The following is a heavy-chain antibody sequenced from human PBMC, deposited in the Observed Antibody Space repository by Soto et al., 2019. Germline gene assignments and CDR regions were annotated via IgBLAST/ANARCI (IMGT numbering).Heavy chain of an antibody. V-gene: IGHV3-23*01. D-gene: IGHD5-12*01. J-gene: IGHJ1*01. CDR3: VKDFRVGYDWTHD. CDR2: IRGSGGPT. Sequence: DVQLLESGGDLVQPGGSLRLSCAASGFIFSNYAMSWVRQAPGKGLEWVSLIRGSGGPTNYADSVKGRFTVSRDNSKNILLLQLNILRAEDTAVYYCVKDFRVGYDWTHDWGQGTLVTVSS. CDR1: GFIFSNYA.